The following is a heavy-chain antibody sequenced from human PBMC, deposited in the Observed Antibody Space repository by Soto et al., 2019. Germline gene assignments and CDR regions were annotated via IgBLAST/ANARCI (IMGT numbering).Heavy chain of an antibody. CDR3: ARAEITMIVVVITTGAFDI. D-gene: IGHD3-22*01. CDR1: GGSISSGGYY. CDR2: IYYSGST. V-gene: IGHV4-31*03. Sequence: SETLSLTCTVSGGSISSGGYYWSWIRQHQGKGLEWIWYIYYSGSTYYNPSLKSRFTISVDTSKNQFSLKLSSVTAADTAVYYCARAEITMIVVVITTGAFDIWGQGTMVTVSS. J-gene: IGHJ3*02.